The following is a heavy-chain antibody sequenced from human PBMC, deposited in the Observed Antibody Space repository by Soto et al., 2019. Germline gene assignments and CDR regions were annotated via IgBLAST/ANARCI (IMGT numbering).Heavy chain of an antibody. CDR2: MYYSGSS. CDR1: GGSISSRTFW. Sequence: QLQLQESGPGLVKPSETLSLTCSVSGGSISSRTFWWAGIRQPPGKVLEWIGDMYYSGSSYSSPSLKSRVTLSVDTSKNQLSLKLNSVTAADTAVYYCARHPRDDYNYGGSGIFDYWGQGTLVTVSS. V-gene: IGHV4-39*01. CDR3: ARHPRDDYNYGGSGIFDY. J-gene: IGHJ4*02. D-gene: IGHD4-4*01.